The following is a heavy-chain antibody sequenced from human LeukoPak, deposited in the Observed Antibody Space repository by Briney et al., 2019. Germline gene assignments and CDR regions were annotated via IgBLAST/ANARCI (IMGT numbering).Heavy chain of an antibody. V-gene: IGHV4-30-4*01. J-gene: IGHJ4*02. D-gene: IGHD6-19*01. CDR3: ARSLKGWYSYYFDY. Sequence: PSETLSLTCTVSGGSISSGDYYWSWIRQPPGKGLEWIGYIYYSGSTYYNPSLKSRVTISVDTSENQFSLKLSSVTAADTAVYYCARSLKGWYSYYFDYWGQGTLVTVSS. CDR1: GGSISSGDYY. CDR2: IYYSGST.